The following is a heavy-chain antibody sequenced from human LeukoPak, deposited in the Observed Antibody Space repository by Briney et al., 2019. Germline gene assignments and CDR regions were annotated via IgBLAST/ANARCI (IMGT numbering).Heavy chain of an antibody. CDR1: GFTFSSYA. Sequence: GGSLRLSCAASGFTFSSYAMHWVRQAPGKGLEYVSAISSNGGSTYYANSVKGRFTISRDNSKNTLYLQMGSLRAEDMAVYYCARGPYYYDSSGYYVIGDYWGQGTLVTVS. V-gene: IGHV3-64*01. D-gene: IGHD3-22*01. J-gene: IGHJ4*02. CDR2: ISSNGGST. CDR3: ARGPYYYDSSGYYVIGDY.